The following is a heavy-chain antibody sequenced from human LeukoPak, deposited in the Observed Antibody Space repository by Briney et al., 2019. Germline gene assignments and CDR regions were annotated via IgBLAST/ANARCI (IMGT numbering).Heavy chain of an antibody. D-gene: IGHD3-22*01. CDR1: GGSISRYY. J-gene: IGHJ4*02. CDR3: ARWGYFDSSGYFVVDY. Sequence: SETLSLTCTVSGGSISRYYWNWIRQPPGERLEWIGWIHYSGSTAYNPSLESRVTMSVDTSKNRISLKMTSVTAADTATYYCARWGYFDSSGYFVVDYWGQGALVTASS. V-gene: IGHV4-59*01. CDR2: IHYSGST.